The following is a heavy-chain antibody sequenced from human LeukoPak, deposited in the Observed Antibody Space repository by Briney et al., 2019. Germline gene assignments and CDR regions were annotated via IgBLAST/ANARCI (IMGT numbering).Heavy chain of an antibody. CDR2: IYYSGST. CDR3: ARTTEDCSSTSCYQYWFDP. D-gene: IGHD2-2*01. J-gene: IGHJ5*02. V-gene: IGHV4-39*07. Sequence: PSETLSLTCTVSGGSISSSSYYRGWIRQPPGKGLEWIGSIYYSGSTYYNPSLKSRVTISVDTSKNQISLKVRSVTAADTAVYYCARTTEDCSSTSCYQYWFDPWGQGTLVTVSS. CDR1: GGSISSSSYY.